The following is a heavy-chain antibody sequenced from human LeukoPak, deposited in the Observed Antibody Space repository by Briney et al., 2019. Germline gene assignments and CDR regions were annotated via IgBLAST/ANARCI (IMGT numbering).Heavy chain of an antibody. J-gene: IGHJ3*02. CDR1: GGSFSGHY. CDR3: ARGAAAGYTWRVAAAFDI. CDR2: INHSGST. V-gene: IGHV4-34*01. Sequence: PSETLSLTCAVYGGSFSGHYWSWIRQPPGKGLEWIGEINHSGSTNYNPSLKSRVTISVDTSKNQFSLKLSSVTAADTAVYYCARGAAAGYTWRVAAAFDIWGQGTMVTVSS. D-gene: IGHD6-13*01.